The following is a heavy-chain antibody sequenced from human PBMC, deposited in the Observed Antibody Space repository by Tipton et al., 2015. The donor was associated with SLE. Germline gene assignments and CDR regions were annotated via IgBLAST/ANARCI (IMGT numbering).Heavy chain of an antibody. CDR3: AKGSQYYYGSGSLSYYFDY. V-gene: IGHV3-30*02. D-gene: IGHD3-10*01. J-gene: IGHJ4*02. CDR1: GFTFDDYA. CDR2: IRYDGSNK. Sequence: GSLRLSCAASGFTFDDYAMHWVRQAPGKGLEWVAFIRYDGSNKYYADSVKGRFTISRDNSKNTLYLQMNSLRAEGTALYYCAKGSQYYYGSGSLSYYFDYWGQGTLVTVSS.